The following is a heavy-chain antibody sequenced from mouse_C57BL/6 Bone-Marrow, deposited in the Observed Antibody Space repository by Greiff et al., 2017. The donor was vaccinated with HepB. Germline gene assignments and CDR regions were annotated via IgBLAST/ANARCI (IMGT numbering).Heavy chain of an antibody. CDR3: TRRYYGSYWYFDV. Sequence: VQLQQSGTVLARPGASVKMSCKTSGYTFTSYWMHWVKQRPGQGLEWIGAIYPGNSDTSYNQKFKGKAKLTAVTSASTAYMELSSLTNEDSAVYYCTRRYYGSYWYFDVWGTGTTVTVSS. J-gene: IGHJ1*03. D-gene: IGHD1-1*01. V-gene: IGHV1-5*01. CDR2: IYPGNSDT. CDR1: GYTFTSYW.